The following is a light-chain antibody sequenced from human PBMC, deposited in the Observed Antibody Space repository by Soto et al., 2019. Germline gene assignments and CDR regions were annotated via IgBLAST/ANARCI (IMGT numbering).Light chain of an antibody. V-gene: IGLV2-14*02. CDR3: SSYTSSTDYV. Sequence: QSALTQPASVSGSPGQSITISCTGTSSDVGSYNLVSWYQQHPGKAPKLMIYEGSKRPSGVSNRFSGSKSGDTASLTISGLRAEDEADYYCSSYTSSTDYVFGTGTKVTVL. CDR1: SSDVGSYNL. CDR2: EGS. J-gene: IGLJ1*01.